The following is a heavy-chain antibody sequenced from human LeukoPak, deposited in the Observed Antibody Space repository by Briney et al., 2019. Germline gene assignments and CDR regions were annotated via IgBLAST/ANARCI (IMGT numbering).Heavy chain of an antibody. CDR2: NYNSETD. Sequence: PSETLSLTCTVSGGSISRYYWRWVPQPPGKGLAWIGYNYNSETDYDITYRKSRVTIAIDTSKNQFTLKFSSGTAADTAVYYCARVAATSGQVRGFGYFDLWGRGTLVTVSS. CDR3: ARVAATSGQVRGFGYFDL. V-gene: IGHV4-59*01. J-gene: IGHJ2*01. D-gene: IGHD2-2*03. CDR1: GGSISRYY.